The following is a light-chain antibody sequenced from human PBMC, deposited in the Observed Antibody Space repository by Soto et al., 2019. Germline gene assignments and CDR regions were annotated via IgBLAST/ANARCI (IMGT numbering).Light chain of an antibody. Sequence: IEMTQSPATLSASPGDRATLSCRASQPVNNNLAWYQQKPGKAPRLLIYGVSTRATGISARFSGGGSVTEFTLTIRRLQSEDFALYYGQQYEKWPPSITFGQGTRLEIK. CDR3: QQYEKWPPSIT. J-gene: IGKJ5*01. CDR1: QPVNNN. CDR2: GVS. V-gene: IGKV3-15*01.